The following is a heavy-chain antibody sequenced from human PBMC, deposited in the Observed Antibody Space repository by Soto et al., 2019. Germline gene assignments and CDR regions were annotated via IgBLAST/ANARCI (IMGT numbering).Heavy chain of an antibody. CDR2: ISGSGGST. Sequence: GWSLRLSCAASGCVFSGCAMSWVRQAPGKGLEWVSAISGSGGSTYYADSVKGRFTISRDNSKNTLYLQMNSLRAEDTAVYYCAKRLLAAAAYYYYGMDVWGQGTTVTVSS. V-gene: IGHV3-23*01. CDR1: GCVFSGCA. J-gene: IGHJ6*02. D-gene: IGHD6-13*01. CDR3: AKRLLAAAAYYYYGMDV.